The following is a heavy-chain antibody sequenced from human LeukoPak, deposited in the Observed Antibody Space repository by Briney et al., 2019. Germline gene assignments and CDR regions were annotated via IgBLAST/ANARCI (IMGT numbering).Heavy chain of an antibody. D-gene: IGHD3-3*01. CDR3: ARYSDFWSGNWFDP. J-gene: IGHJ5*02. CDR2: IYYSGST. CDR1: GGSISSGGYY. V-gene: IGHV4-31*03. Sequence: SETLSLTCTVSGGSISSGGYYWSWIRQHRGKGLEWIGYIYYSGSTYYNPSLKSRVTISVDTSKNQFTLKVSSVTAADTAVYYCARYSDFWSGNWFDPWGQGTLVTVSS.